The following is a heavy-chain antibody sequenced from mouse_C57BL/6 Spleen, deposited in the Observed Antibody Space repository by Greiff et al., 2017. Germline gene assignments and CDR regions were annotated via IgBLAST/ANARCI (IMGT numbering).Heavy chain of an antibody. CDR3: AKPGSNYENSAMDY. CDR1: GFSLTSYG. J-gene: IGHJ4*01. Sequence: QVQLKESGPGLVAPSQSLSITCTVSGFSLTSYGVSWVRQPPGKGLEWLGVIWGDGSTNYHSALISRLSISKDNSKSQVFLKLTSLQTDDTATYYCAKPGSNYENSAMDYWGQGTSVTVSS. CDR2: IWGDGST. V-gene: IGHV2-3*01. D-gene: IGHD2-5*01.